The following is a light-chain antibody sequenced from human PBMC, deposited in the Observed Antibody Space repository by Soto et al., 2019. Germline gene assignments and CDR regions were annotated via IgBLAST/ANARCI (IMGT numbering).Light chain of an antibody. V-gene: IGKV3-20*01. CDR1: QSVSSTY. Sequence: EIVLTQSPGTLSLSPGEIATLSCRASQSVSSTYIAWYQQNPGRAPRLLIYGASSRATGIPDRFSGSGSGTDFTLTISRLEPEDFAVYFCQQYGRSPPFTFGQGTKVEIK. J-gene: IGKJ2*01. CDR3: QQYGRSPPFT. CDR2: GAS.